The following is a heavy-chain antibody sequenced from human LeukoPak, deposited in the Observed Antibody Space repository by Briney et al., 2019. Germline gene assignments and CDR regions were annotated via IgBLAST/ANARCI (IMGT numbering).Heavy chain of an antibody. J-gene: IGHJ4*02. D-gene: IGHD3-10*01. CDR3: AKASGILWFGELPGFDY. CDR1: GFTFSSYA. CDR2: ISGSGGST. V-gene: IGHV3-23*01. Sequence: GSLRLSCAASGFTFSSYAMSWVRQAPGKGLEWVSAISGSGGSTYYADSVKGRFTISRDNSKNTLYLQMNSLRAEDTAVYYCAKASGILWFGELPGFDYWGQGTLVTVSS.